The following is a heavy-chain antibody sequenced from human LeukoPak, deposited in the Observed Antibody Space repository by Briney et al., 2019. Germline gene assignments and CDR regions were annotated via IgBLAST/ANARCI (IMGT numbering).Heavy chain of an antibody. CDR2: ISSSSSYI. CDR1: GFTFSSYS. V-gene: IGHV3-21*01. J-gene: IGHJ4*02. CDR3: ARAASVRGVIIIDY. D-gene: IGHD3-10*01. Sequence: GGSLRLSCAASGFTFSSYSMNWVRQAPEKGLEWVSSISSSSSYIYYADSVKGRFTISRDNAKNSLYLQMNSLRAEDTAVYYCARAASVRGVIIIDYWGQGTLVTVSS.